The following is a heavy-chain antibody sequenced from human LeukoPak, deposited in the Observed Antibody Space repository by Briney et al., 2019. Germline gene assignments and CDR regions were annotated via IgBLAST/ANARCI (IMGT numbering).Heavy chain of an antibody. D-gene: IGHD3-3*01. CDR1: GYTFTSYD. V-gene: IGHV1-8*03. Sequence: ASVKVSCKASGYTFTSYDINWVRQATGQGLEWMGWMNPNSGNTGYAQKFQGRVTITRNTSISTAYMELSSLRSEDTAVYYCARRRPWYYDFWSGYSWFDPWGQGTLVTVSS. J-gene: IGHJ5*02. CDR2: MNPNSGNT. CDR3: ARRRPWYYDFWSGYSWFDP.